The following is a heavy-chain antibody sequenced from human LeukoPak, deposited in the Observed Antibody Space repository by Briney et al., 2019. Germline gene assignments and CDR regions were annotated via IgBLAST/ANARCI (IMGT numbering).Heavy chain of an antibody. CDR3: ASPYSSSWMDAIDI. Sequence: GGSLRLSCAASGFTVSSNYMSWVRQAPGKGLEWVSVIYSGGSTYYADSVKGRFTISRDNSKNTLYLQMNSLRAEDTAVYYCASPYSSSWMDAIDIWGQGTMVTVSS. J-gene: IGHJ3*02. V-gene: IGHV3-66*01. CDR1: GFTVSSNY. CDR2: IYSGGST. D-gene: IGHD6-13*01.